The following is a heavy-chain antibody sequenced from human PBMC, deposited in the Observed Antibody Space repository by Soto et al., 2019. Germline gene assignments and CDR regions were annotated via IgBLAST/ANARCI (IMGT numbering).Heavy chain of an antibody. CDR1: GGSLSDGDYF. D-gene: IGHD1-1*01. V-gene: IGHV4-30-4*01. Sequence: PSETLSLTCSVSGGSLSDGDYFWSWIRQPPGKGLEWIGHIYHRGNTYNNPSLKSRLTISVYTSKNQFSLHLTSVTAADTALYFCARHDNMTLGSQYLDSWGPGTLVTVSS. CDR3: ARHDNMTLGSQYLDS. J-gene: IGHJ4*02. CDR2: IYHRGNT.